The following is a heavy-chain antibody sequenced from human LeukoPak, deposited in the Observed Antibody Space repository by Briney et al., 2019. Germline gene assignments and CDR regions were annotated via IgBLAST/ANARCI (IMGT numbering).Heavy chain of an antibody. CDR3: ARGSGWPSFDY. J-gene: IGHJ4*02. V-gene: IGHV4-59*01. D-gene: IGHD6-19*01. CDR1: GGSISSYY. CDR2: IYYSGST. Sequence: SETLSLTCTVSGGSISSYYWSWIRQPPGKGLEWIGYIYYSGSTDYSPSLKSRVTISVDTSKNQFSLKLSSVTAADTAVYYCARGSGWPSFDYWGQGTLVTVSS.